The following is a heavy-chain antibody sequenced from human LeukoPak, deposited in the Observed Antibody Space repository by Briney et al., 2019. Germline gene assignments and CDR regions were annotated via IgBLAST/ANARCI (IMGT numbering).Heavy chain of an antibody. V-gene: IGHV4-39*01. CDR3: ARRATPMLPSRPHFDY. Sequence: SETLSLTCTVSGDSISSSNSYWGWIRQPPGKGLEWVGSVYYTGSIYYNPPLKSRVTISVDTSKNQYSLRLSSVTAADTAVYYCARRATPMLPSRPHFDYWGQGTLVTVSS. D-gene: IGHD3-16*01. J-gene: IGHJ4*02. CDR1: GDSISSSNSY. CDR2: VYYTGSI.